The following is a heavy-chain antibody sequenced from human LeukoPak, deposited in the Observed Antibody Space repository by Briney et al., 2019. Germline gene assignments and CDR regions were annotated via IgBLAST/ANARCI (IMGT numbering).Heavy chain of an antibody. J-gene: IGHJ3*02. Sequence: SETLSLTCTVSGGSISSYYWSWIRQPPGKGLEWIGYIYYSGSTNYNPSLKSRVTISVDTSKNQFPLKLSSVTAADTAVYYCARAPEGTGGAFDIWGQGTMVTVSS. CDR3: ARAPEGTGGAFDI. D-gene: IGHD1-1*01. V-gene: IGHV4-59*01. CDR1: GGSISSYY. CDR2: IYYSGST.